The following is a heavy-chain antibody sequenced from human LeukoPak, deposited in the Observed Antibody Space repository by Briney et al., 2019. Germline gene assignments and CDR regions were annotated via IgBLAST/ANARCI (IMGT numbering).Heavy chain of an antibody. CDR1: GFTFSSYG. Sequence: GGSLRLSCAASGFTFSSYGMHWVRQAPGKGLEWVAFIRYDGSNKYYADSVKGRFTISRDNSKNTLYLQMNSLRAEDTAVYYCAKDTGGYSYGYGVFDYWGQGTLVTVSS. CDR3: AKDTGGYSYGYGVFDY. J-gene: IGHJ4*02. CDR2: IRYDGSNK. D-gene: IGHD5-18*01. V-gene: IGHV3-30*02.